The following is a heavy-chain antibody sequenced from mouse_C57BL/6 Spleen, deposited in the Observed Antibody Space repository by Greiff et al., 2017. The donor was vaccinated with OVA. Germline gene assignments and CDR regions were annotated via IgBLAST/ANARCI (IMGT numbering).Heavy chain of an antibody. CDR2: ISRGSGTI. J-gene: IGHJ2*01. D-gene: IGHD2-5*01. CDR3: ARRYYINYDD. Sequence: EVKLMESGGGLVKPGGSLKLSCEASGFTFSDYGMHWVRQAPEKGLEWVAYISRGSGTIYYADKVKGRFTLSRDNAKNTLCLQMTSLRAEDTAMYYCARRYYINYDDWGPGTTLTFA. V-gene: IGHV5-17*01. CDR1: GFTFSDYG.